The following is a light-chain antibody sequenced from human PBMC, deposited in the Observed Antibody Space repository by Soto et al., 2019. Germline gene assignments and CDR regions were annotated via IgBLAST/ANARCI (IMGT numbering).Light chain of an antibody. CDR3: SSYTFSSTQV. J-gene: IGLJ1*01. CDR1: SSDIGGYNY. V-gene: IGLV2-14*03. CDR2: HVS. Sequence: QSVLTQPASVSGSPGQSITISCTGTSSDIGGYNYVSWFQQHPGKAPKLMIFHVSNRPSGVSNRFSGSKSGNTASLTISGLQAEDEADYYCSSYTFSSTQVFGSGTKVTVL.